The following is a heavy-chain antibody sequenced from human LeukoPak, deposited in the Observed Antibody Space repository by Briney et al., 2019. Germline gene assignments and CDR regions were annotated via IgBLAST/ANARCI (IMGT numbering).Heavy chain of an antibody. J-gene: IGHJ3*02. V-gene: IGHV4-30-2*01. CDR2: IFHSGST. CDR1: GGSISSGDYY. Sequence: PSQTLSLTCTVSGGSISSGDYYWSWIRQPPGKGLEWIGYIFHSGSTYYNPSLNNRVTISVDRSKNQFSLKLSSVTAADTAVYYCARVGPYSLWFGESGGAFDIWGQGTMVTVSS. CDR3: ARVGPYSLWFGESGGAFDI. D-gene: IGHD3-10*01.